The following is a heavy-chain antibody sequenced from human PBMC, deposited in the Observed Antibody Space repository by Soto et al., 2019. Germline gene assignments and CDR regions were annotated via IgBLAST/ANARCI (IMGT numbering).Heavy chain of an antibody. Sequence: EVQLVESGGGLVQPGESLRLSCAASGFTFSSYWMHWIRQAPGKGLVWVSRVSSDGSSTVYANSVKGRLTITGDNAKNTVYRQMNSLSDADTAVYYCARGLPNYSAFDSWGQGTLVTVSS. D-gene: IGHD4-4*01. CDR3: ARGLPNYSAFDS. J-gene: IGHJ4*02. CDR2: VSSDGSST. CDR1: GFTFSSYW. V-gene: IGHV3-74*01.